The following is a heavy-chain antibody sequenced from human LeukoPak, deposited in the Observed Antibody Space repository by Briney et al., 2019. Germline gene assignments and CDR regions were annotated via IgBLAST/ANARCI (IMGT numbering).Heavy chain of an antibody. CDR1: GFTFSSYS. CDR3: ARVRYFDWFPDAFDI. D-gene: IGHD3-9*01. Sequence: PGGSLRLSCADSGFTFSSYSMNWVRQAPGKGLEWVSSISSSSSYIYYADSVKGRFTISRDNAKNSLYLKMNSLRAEDTAVYYCARVRYFDWFPDAFDIWGQGTMVTVSS. CDR2: ISSSSSYI. J-gene: IGHJ3*02. V-gene: IGHV3-21*01.